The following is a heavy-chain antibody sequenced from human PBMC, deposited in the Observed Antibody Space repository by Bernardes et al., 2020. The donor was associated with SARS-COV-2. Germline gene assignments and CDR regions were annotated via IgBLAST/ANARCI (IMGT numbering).Heavy chain of an antibody. CDR3: ARDYGAWYFDY. D-gene: IGHD4-17*01. Sequence: SLRLSCAASGFTVSSNYMSWVRQSPGKGLEWVSVIYSGGSTYYADSVRGRFTISRDDSKNTLSLQMNSLRADDTAIYYCARDYGAWYFDYWGQGTLVTVSS. J-gene: IGHJ4*02. CDR1: GFTVSSNY. CDR2: IYSGGST. V-gene: IGHV3-53*01.